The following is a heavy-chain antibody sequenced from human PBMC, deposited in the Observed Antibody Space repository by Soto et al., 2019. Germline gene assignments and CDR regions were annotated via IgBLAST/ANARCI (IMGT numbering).Heavy chain of an antibody. Sequence: QVQLVESGGGVVQPGRSLRLSCSASGFTFSDFEMYWVRQAPGKGLDWVSFISYDGSNQYYVGSVKGRFTVSRDNSKNTLFLLMNSLRPEDTAVYFCARRTGTAPRFDYWGQGTLVTVS. CDR3: ARRTGTAPRFDY. V-gene: IGHV3-30-3*01. CDR1: GFTFSDFE. CDR2: ISYDGSNQ. J-gene: IGHJ4*02. D-gene: IGHD1-7*01.